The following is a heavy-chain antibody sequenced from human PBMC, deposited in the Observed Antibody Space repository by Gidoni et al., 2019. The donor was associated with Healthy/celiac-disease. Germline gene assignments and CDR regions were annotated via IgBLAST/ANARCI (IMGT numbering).Heavy chain of an antibody. CDR2: INRSGGST. D-gene: IGHD4-17*01. CDR3: AREYHYGDYHVDPFDY. V-gene: IGHV1-46*01. CDR1: GYTFTSYY. J-gene: IGHJ4*02. Sequence: QLQLVQSGAEVKKPGASVKVSCKASGYTFTSYYMHWVRQAPGQGLEWMGIINRSGGSTSYAQKVQGRVTRTRDTSTSTVYMELSSMRSEDTAVYYCAREYHYGDYHVDPFDYWGQGTLVTVSS.